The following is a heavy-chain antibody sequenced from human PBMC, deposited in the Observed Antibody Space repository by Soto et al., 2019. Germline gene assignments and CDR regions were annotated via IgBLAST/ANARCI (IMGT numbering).Heavy chain of an antibody. J-gene: IGHJ4*01. CDR3: ARRKVSTRIFVY. V-gene: IGHV1-69*13. Sequence: SVKVSCKASGGTFSSYAISWVRQAPGQGLEWMGGIIPIFGTANYAQKFQGRVTITADESTSTAYMELSSLRSEDTAVYSCARRKVSTRIFVYWGHGTLVTVSS. CDR2: IIPIFGTA. CDR1: GGTFSSYA. D-gene: IGHD2-15*01.